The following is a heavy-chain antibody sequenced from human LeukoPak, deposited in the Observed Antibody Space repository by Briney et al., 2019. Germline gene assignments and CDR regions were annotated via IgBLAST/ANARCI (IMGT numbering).Heavy chain of an antibody. J-gene: IGHJ4*02. V-gene: IGHV3-21*01. CDR3: ARDARWLRYFDY. CDR1: GFTFSSYG. Sequence: GGSLRLSCAASGFTFSSYGMNWVRQAPGKGLEWVSSITSSSSYIYYADSVKGRFTISRDNAKNSLYLQMNSLRAEDTAVYYCARDARWLRYFDYWGQGTLVTVSS. CDR2: ITSSSSYI. D-gene: IGHD5-24*01.